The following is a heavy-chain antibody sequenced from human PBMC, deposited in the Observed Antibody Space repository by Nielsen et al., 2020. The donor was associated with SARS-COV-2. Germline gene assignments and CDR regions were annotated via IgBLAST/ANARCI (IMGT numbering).Heavy chain of an antibody. D-gene: IGHD3-9*01. J-gene: IGHJ4*02. V-gene: IGHV3-9*01. CDR3: ATSPAYFDWLLALN. Sequence: SLKISCAASGFTFDDYAMHWVRQDPGKGLEWVSGISWNSGSIGYADSVKGRFTISRDNAKNSLYLQMNSLRSEETAVYYCATSPAYFDWLLALNWGQGTLVTVSS. CDR2: ISWNSGSI. CDR1: GFTFDDYA.